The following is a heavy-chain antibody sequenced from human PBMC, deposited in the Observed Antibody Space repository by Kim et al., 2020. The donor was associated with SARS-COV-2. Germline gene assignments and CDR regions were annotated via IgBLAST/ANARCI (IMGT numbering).Heavy chain of an antibody. V-gene: IGHV4-39*01. J-gene: IGHJ1*01. D-gene: IGHD3-3*01. Sequence: SETLSLTCSVSDGSITSTAYYWGWIRQPPGRGLEWIGSVYYTGSAYYNPSLRSRVTISVDTSQSQFSLNLNSVTAADTAVYSCARHRRGDFWGGFPDYWVQG. CDR3: ARHRRGDFWGGFPDY. CDR1: DGSITSTAYY. CDR2: VYYTGSA.